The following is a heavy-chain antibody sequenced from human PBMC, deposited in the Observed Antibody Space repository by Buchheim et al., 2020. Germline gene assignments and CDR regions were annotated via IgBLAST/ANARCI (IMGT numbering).Heavy chain of an antibody. J-gene: IGHJ4*02. Sequence: EVQLLESGGGLVQPGGSLRLSCAASGFTFSGNSMSWVRQAPGRGLEWVSGISGGGSTYYADSVKGRFTISRDNSKNTLFLQMNSLRAEDSAVYYCAKVTSYPSDIVVASAAGGIFFDYWGQGTL. CDR2: ISGGGST. CDR1: GFTFSGNS. CDR3: AKVTSYPSDIVVASAAGGIFFDY. D-gene: IGHD2-2*01. V-gene: IGHV3-23*01.